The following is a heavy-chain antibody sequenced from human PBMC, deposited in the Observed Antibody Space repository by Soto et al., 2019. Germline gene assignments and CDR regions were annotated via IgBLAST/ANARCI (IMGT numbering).Heavy chain of an antibody. CDR3: ARLKDGSASEPFDY. V-gene: IGHV5-10-1*01. J-gene: IGHJ4*02. CDR2: IDPSDSYT. D-gene: IGHD6-19*01. Sequence: PGESLKISCKGSGYSFTSYWINWVRQMPGKGLEWMGRIDPSDSYTNYSPSFQGHVTISADKSISTAYLQWSSLKASDPAMYYCARLKDGSASEPFDYWGQGTLVTVSS. CDR1: GYSFTSYW.